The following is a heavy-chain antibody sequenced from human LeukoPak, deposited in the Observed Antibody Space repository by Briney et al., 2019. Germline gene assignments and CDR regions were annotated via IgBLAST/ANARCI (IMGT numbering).Heavy chain of an antibody. CDR1: GFTFTSYW. CDR2: INREGSSA. Sequence: GGSLRLSCIPSGFTFTSYWMHWVRQVPGKGPVWVSRINREGSSAYYADSVKGRFTISRDNAKNTLFLQMNSLKGEDTAVYYCARGGTGTRYYFDNWGQGTLVTVSS. D-gene: IGHD1/OR15-1a*01. V-gene: IGHV3-74*01. CDR3: ARGGTGTRYYFDN. J-gene: IGHJ4*02.